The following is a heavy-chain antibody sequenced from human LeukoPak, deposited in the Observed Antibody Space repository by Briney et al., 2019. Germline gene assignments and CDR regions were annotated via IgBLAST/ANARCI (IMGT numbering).Heavy chain of an antibody. V-gene: IGHV6-1*01. Sequence: SQTLSLTCAISGDSVSSNSAAWNWVRQSPSRGLEWLGRTYYRSKWYYGYAVSVKSRITINPDTSKNQFSLQLTSVTPEDTAVYYCAFGYYGNYYYMDVWGKGTTVTVSS. J-gene: IGHJ6*03. CDR1: GDSVSSNSAA. D-gene: IGHD3-3*01. CDR2: TYYRSKWYY. CDR3: AFGYYGNYYYMDV.